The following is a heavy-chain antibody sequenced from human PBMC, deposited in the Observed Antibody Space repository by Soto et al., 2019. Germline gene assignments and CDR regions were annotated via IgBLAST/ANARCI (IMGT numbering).Heavy chain of an antibody. J-gene: IGHJ4*02. CDR1: GFTFSSYA. Sequence: GGSLRLSCAASGFTFSSYAMSWVRQAPGEGLEWVSTISGSGASSYNADSVKGRFTISRDNSKNALYLEINSLRAEDTAVYYCAGGPYYDNSGLRPFDFWGQGTLVTVSS. D-gene: IGHD3-22*01. V-gene: IGHV3-23*01. CDR3: AGGPYYDNSGLRPFDF. CDR2: ISGSGASS.